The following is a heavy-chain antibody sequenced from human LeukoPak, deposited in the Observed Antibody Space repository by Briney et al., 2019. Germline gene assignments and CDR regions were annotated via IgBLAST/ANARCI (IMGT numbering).Heavy chain of an antibody. Sequence: GGSLRLSCAASVLTFSGNHMAWVREAPGEGLEWGSVIYTGGTTYYEDSVQGHFTISSDSSKNKVYLQMNSLRVDDTALYYCARDHGPAGGGLDYWGQGTPVTVSP. D-gene: IGHD2-2*01. J-gene: IGHJ4*02. V-gene: IGHV3-53*01. CDR1: VLTFSGNH. CDR3: ARDHGPAGGGLDY. CDR2: IYTGGTT.